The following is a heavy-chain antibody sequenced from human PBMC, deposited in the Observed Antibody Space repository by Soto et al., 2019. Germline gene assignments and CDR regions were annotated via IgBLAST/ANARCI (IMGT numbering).Heavy chain of an antibody. V-gene: IGHV5-51*03. Sequence: EVQLVQSGAEVKKPGESLKISCQGSGYSFASYWIGWVRQMPGKGLEWMGIIYPGDSDTRYNPSFQGKVTVSADKSISPACLQWNSLMASDAAMYSCARRGDKMEHFDSWGQGTLVTVSS. D-gene: IGHD1-1*01. CDR1: GYSFASYW. J-gene: IGHJ4*02. CDR2: IYPGDSDT. CDR3: ARRGDKMEHFDS.